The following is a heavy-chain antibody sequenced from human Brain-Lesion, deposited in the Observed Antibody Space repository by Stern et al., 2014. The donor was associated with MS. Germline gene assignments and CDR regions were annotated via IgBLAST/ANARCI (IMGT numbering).Heavy chain of an antibody. J-gene: IGHJ4*02. CDR3: AKHLAERPFDY. CDR2: ISNDGNHK. V-gene: IGHV3-30*18. Sequence: VQLEESGGGLEQPGGSLRLSWAAPGFTYTDYWMRWVRQAPGKGPEWVAVISNDGNHKYYAGSVKDRFTISRDNSKNTLYLQMNSLRVEDTAVYYCAKHLAERPFDYWGQGTLVTVSS. CDR1: GFTYTDYW. D-gene: IGHD1-1*01.